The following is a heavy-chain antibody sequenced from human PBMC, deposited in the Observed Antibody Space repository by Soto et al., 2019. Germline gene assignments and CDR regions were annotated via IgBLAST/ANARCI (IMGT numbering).Heavy chain of an antibody. V-gene: IGHV4-31*03. J-gene: IGHJ5*02. CDR2: IYYSGST. CDR3: ARDKGLGIAVAGTWFDP. CDR1: GGSISSGGYY. Sequence: QVQLQESGPGLVKPSQTLSLTCTVSGGSISSGGYYWSWIRQHPGKGLEWIGYIYYSGSTYYNPSLKSRVTISVDTSKNQFSLKLSFVTAADTAVYYCARDKGLGIAVAGTWFDPWGQGTLVTVSS. D-gene: IGHD6-19*01.